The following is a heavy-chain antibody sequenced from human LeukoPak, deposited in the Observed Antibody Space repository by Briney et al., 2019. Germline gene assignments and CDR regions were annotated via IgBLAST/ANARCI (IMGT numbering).Heavy chain of an antibody. Sequence: GGSLRLSCAASGFTFSSYWMHWVRQAPGKGLVWVSRINSDGSSTSYADSVKGRFTISRDNAKDTLYLQMHSLRAEDTAVYYCARSGPEQWGSNFYFYMDVWGKGTTLTVSS. J-gene: IGHJ6*03. D-gene: IGHD1-26*01. CDR3: ARSGPEQWGSNFYFYMDV. CDR1: GFTFSSYW. V-gene: IGHV3-74*01. CDR2: INSDGSST.